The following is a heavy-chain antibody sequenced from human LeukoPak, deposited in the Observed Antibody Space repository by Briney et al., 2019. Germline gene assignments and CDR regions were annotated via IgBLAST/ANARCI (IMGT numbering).Heavy chain of an antibody. Sequence: ASVKVSCRASGYTFTSYDINWVRQATGQGLEWMGWMNPNSGNTGYAQKFQGRVTITRNTSINTAYMELSGLRSEDTAVYYCARGRITISGVVIPDAFDIWGQGTMVTVSS. V-gene: IGHV1-8*03. J-gene: IGHJ3*02. D-gene: IGHD3-3*01. CDR2: MNPNSGNT. CDR3: ARGRITISGVVIPDAFDI. CDR1: GYTFTSYD.